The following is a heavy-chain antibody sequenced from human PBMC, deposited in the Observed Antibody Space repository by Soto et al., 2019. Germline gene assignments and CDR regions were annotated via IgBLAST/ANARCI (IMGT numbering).Heavy chain of an antibody. CDR2: IYYSGST. CDR1: GGSISSYY. CDR3: ARDQQDYYGSGSYDNGGGDYYYMDV. J-gene: IGHJ6*03. Sequence: SETLSLTCTVSGGSISSYYWSWIRQPPGKGLEWIGYIYYSGSTNYNPSLKSRVTISVDTSKNQFSLKLSSVTAADTAVYYCARDQQDYYGSGSYDNGGGDYYYMDVWGKGTTVTVSS. D-gene: IGHD3-10*01. V-gene: IGHV4-59*01.